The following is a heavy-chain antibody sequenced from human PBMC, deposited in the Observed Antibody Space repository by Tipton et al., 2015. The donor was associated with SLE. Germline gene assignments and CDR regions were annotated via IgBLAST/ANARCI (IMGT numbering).Heavy chain of an antibody. CDR1: GASVSSSFPQ. Sequence: TLSLTCTVSGASVSSSFPQWSWFRQPPGKGLEWIGYLYTSGTTKYNPSLQSRVTISVDTPKNQFSLKLNSVTAADTAVYYCARVGLITPDAFDIWGEGTMVTVSS. CDR2: LYTSGTT. CDR3: ARVGLITPDAFDI. J-gene: IGHJ3*02. V-gene: IGHV4-61*01. D-gene: IGHD5-24*01.